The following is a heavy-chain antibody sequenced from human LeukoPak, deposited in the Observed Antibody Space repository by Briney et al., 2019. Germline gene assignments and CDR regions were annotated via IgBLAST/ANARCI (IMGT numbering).Heavy chain of an antibody. D-gene: IGHD1-26*01. CDR2: FDPEDGET. Sequence: VASVKVSCKVSGYTLTELSMHRVRQAPGKGLEWMGGFDPEDGETIYAQKFQGRVTMTEDTSTDTAYMELSSLRSEDTAVYYCATAVTESGSYWPSWFDPWGQGTLVTVSS. CDR1: GYTLTELS. J-gene: IGHJ5*02. CDR3: ATAVTESGSYWPSWFDP. V-gene: IGHV1-24*01.